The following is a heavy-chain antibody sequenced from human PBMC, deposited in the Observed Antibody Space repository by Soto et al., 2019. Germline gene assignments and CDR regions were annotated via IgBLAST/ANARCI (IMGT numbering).Heavy chain of an antibody. J-gene: IGHJ6*02. V-gene: IGHV3-53*04. CDR1: GIPVSSNY. CDR2: LHSGADT. D-gene: IGHD3-10*01. Sequence: EVQLVESGGGLVQPGGSLRLSCVASGIPVSSNYMTWVRQAPGKGLEWVSVLHSGADTYYANSVKGRFTISRHESTNTLFLQMNSLTAEDTDVYYCARDGPYYYASRMDVWGQGTTVTVSS. CDR3: ARDGPYYYASRMDV.